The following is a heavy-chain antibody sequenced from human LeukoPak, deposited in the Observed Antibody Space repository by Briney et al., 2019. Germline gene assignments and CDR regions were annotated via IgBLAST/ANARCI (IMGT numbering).Heavy chain of an antibody. CDR1: GFTFSSYA. CDR3: AREHHSSRSGLESFDY. Sequence: GGSLRLSCAASGFTFSSYAMHWVRQAPGKGLEWVAVISYDGSNKYYADSVKGRFTISRDNSKNTLYLQMNSLRAEDTAVYYCAREHHSSRSGLESFDYWGQGTLVTVSS. J-gene: IGHJ4*02. V-gene: IGHV3-30-3*01. CDR2: ISYDGSNK. D-gene: IGHD6-13*01.